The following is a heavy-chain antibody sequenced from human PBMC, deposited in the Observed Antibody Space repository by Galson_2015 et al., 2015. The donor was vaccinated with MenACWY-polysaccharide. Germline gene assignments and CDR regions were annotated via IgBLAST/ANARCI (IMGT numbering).Heavy chain of an antibody. CDR3: ARDGMAMATIPFDY. D-gene: IGHD5-24*01. J-gene: IGHJ4*02. V-gene: IGHV3-21*01. CDR2: IRSSSSYI. CDR1: GFTVSSYP. Sequence: SLRLSCAASGFTVSSYPMNRVRQAPGKGLEWVSSIRSSSSYIYYADSVRGRFTISRDNAKNSLYLQMNSVRAEDTAVYYCARDGMAMATIPFDYWGQGTLVTVSS.